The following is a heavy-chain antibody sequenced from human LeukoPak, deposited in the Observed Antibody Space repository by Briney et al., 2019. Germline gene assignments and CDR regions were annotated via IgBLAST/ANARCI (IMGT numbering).Heavy chain of an antibody. J-gene: IGHJ3*02. D-gene: IGHD3-10*01. CDR1: GFTFSSYW. Sequence: GGSLRLSCAASGFTFSSYWMHWVRHAPGKGLVWVSRIRSDGSTTYADSVKGRFTISRDNAKNTLYLQMNSLRAEDTAVYYCARAGDYGSGSCAFDMWGQGTMVTFSS. V-gene: IGHV3-74*01. CDR2: IRSDGST. CDR3: ARAGDYGSGSCAFDM.